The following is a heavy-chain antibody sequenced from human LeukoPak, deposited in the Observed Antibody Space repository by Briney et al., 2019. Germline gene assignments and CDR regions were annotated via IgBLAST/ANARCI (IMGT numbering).Heavy chain of an antibody. CDR1: GVSISGYY. J-gene: IGHJ4*01. CDR2: IYYSGST. Sequence: SETLSLTGTVSGVSISGYYWSWIRQPPGKGLEWIGYIYYSGSTDYNPSLKSRVTISVDTSKNQFSLKLSSVTAADTAVYYCARLHISNWYIFDYWGQGTLVTVSS. CDR3: ARLHISNWYIFDY. V-gene: IGHV4-59*01. D-gene: IGHD6-13*01.